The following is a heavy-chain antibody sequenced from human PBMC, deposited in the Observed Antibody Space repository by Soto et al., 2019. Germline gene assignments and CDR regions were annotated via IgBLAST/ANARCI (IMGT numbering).Heavy chain of an antibody. CDR1: GGTFSSYA. CDR3: ARGVVVVVAATPDNYYYGMDV. J-gene: IGHJ6*02. CDR2: IIPIFGTA. Sequence: QVQLVQSGAEVKKPGSSVKVSCKASGGTFSSYAISWVRQAPGQGLEWMGGIIPIFGTANYAQKFQGRVTITADESTGTAYMELSSLRSEDTAVYYCARGVVVVVAATPDNYYYGMDVWGQGTTVTVSS. V-gene: IGHV1-69*01. D-gene: IGHD2-15*01.